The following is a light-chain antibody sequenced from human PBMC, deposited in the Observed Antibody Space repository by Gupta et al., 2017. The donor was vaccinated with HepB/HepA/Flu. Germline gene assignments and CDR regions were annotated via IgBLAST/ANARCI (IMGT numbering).Light chain of an antibody. CDR2: TAS. CDR3: QQANSFPFT. Sequence: DIQMTQSPSSVSASVGDRVTITCRASQGINNWLAWYQQKPGKAPKVLIYTASTLQSGVPSRLSGSGSGTDFTLTISSLQPEDFATYYCQQANSFPFTFGQGTRLEIK. CDR1: QGINNW. V-gene: IGKV1-12*01. J-gene: IGKJ5*01.